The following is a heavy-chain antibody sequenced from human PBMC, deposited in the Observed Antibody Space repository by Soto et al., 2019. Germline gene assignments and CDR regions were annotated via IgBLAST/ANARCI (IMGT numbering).Heavy chain of an antibody. D-gene: IGHD3-16*01. Sequence: GGSLRRSYAASGFTFSSYAMSWVRQATGKGLEWVSTITASGGSTYYADSVKGRFTISRDNSNNTLYLQMNSLRAEDTAVYYCAKCDYDYVWAPQGYYFDYWGQGTLVTVSS. CDR3: AKCDYDYVWAPQGYYFDY. CDR1: GFTFSSYA. V-gene: IGHV3-23*01. J-gene: IGHJ4*02. CDR2: ITASGGST.